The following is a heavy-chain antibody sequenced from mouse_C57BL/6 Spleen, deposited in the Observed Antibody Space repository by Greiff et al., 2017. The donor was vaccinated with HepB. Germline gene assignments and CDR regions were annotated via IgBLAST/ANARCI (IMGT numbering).Heavy chain of an antibody. D-gene: IGHD3-2*02. CDR1: GYTFTSYW. CDR2: IDPSDSET. Sequence: QVQLQQPGAELVRPGSSVKLSCKASGYTFTSYWMHWVKQRPIQGLEWIGNIDPSDSETHYNQKFKDKATLTVDKSSSTAYMQLSSLTSEDSAVYYCARSLTAQATWFAYWGQGTLVTVSA. CDR3: ARSLTAQATWFAY. J-gene: IGHJ3*01. V-gene: IGHV1-52*01.